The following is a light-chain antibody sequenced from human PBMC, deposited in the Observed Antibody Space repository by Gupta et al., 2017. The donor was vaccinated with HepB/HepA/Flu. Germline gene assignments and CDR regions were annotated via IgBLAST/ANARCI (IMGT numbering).Light chain of an antibody. J-gene: IGKJ5*01. Sequence: EIVLTQSPATLSLSPGERATLSCRASQSVSSYLAWYQQKPGQAPRLLIYDASNRDTGIPARFSGSGCGKDLALTISSREQEDFAVYYCQQRSNWPPITFGQGTRLEIK. CDR3: QQRSNWPPIT. CDR1: QSVSSY. V-gene: IGKV3-11*01. CDR2: DAS.